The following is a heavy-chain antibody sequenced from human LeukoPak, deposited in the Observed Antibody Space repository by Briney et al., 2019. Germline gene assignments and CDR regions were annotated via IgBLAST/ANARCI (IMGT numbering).Heavy chain of an antibody. J-gene: IGHJ4*02. V-gene: IGHV4-34*01. CDR3: ASGEAAAPYYFDY. D-gene: IGHD6-13*01. Sequence: SETLSLTCAVYGGSLSGYYWSWIRQPPGKGLEWIGEINHSGSTNYNPSLKSRVTISVDTSKNQFSLKLSSVTAADTAVYYCASGEAAAPYYFDYWGQGTLVTVSS. CDR2: INHSGST. CDR1: GGSLSGYY.